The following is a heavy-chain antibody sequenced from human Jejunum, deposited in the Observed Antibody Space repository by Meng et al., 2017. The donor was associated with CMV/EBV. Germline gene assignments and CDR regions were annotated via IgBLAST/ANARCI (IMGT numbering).Heavy chain of an antibody. D-gene: IGHD3-10*01. CDR3: GRNRVDH. J-gene: IGHJ4*02. V-gene: IGHV3-7*01. Sequence: SCAASGFTFSDYWMTWVRQAPGKGLEWVANIRQDASEKFYADSMKGRFTISRDNAKSSLYLQMNSLRGEDTAVYYCGRNRVDHWGQGTLVTVSS. CDR2: IRQDASEK. CDR1: GFTFSDYW.